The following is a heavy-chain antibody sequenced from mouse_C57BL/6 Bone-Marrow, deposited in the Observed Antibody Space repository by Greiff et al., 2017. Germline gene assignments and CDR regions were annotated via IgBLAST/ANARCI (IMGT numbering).Heavy chain of an antibody. CDR2: IYIGNGYT. D-gene: IGHD3-2*02. V-gene: IGHV1-58*01. J-gene: IGHJ3*01. CDR1: GYTFTSYG. Sequence: VQLQQSGAELVRPGSSVKMSCKTSGYTFTSYGINWVKQRPGQGLEWIGYIYIGNGYTDYNEKFKGKATLTSDTSTSTAYLQLSSLTAEDSAIYCCARGAVQAPVAYWGQGTLVTVSA. CDR3: ARGAVQAPVAY.